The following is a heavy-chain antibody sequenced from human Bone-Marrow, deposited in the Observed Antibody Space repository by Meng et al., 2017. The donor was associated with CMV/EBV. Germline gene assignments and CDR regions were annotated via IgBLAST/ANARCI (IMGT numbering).Heavy chain of an antibody. CDR3: ARGLDYSYCTSFDY. V-gene: IGHV3-7*01. CDR2: IKQDGSEK. Sequence: GGSLTLSCAASGFTLRSYWMSWVRQAPGKGLEWVANIKQDGSEKYYVDSVKGRFTISRDNAKNSLYLQVNSLRAEDTAVYYCARGLDYSYCTSFDYWGQGTLVTVSS. CDR1: GFTLRSYW. J-gene: IGHJ4*02. D-gene: IGHD2-8*01.